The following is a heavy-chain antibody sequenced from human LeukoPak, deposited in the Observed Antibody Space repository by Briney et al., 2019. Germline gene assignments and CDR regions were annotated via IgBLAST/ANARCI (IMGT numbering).Heavy chain of an antibody. CDR2: ISGGGSTT. Sequence: GGSLRLSCAASGFSFSNYAMSWVRQAPGKGLEWVSTISGGGSTTYSADSVKGRFTISRDNSKNTLNLQMNSLRAEDTAVYYCAREASTNWFDPWGQGTLVTVSS. D-gene: IGHD6-6*01. V-gene: IGHV3-23*01. CDR3: AREASTNWFDP. J-gene: IGHJ5*02. CDR1: GFSFSNYA.